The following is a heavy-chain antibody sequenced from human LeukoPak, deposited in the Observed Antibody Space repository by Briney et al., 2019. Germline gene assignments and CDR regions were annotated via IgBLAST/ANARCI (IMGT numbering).Heavy chain of an antibody. V-gene: IGHV3-21*01. CDR1: RFTFSTYS. CDR3: ARVAFGLYVMDV. CDR2: ISSDSNYI. J-gene: IGHJ6*02. D-gene: IGHD3-16*01. Sequence: PGGSLRLSCAASRFTFSTYSMNWVRQAPGKGLEWVSSISSDSNYIYYADSLKGRFTVSRDNAKNSLYLQMISLRAGDTAVYYCARVAFGLYVMDVWGQGTPVTVSS.